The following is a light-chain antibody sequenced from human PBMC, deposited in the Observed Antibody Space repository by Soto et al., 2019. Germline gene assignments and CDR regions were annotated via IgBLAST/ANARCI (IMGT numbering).Light chain of an antibody. J-gene: IGLJ2*01. CDR3: QTWGTGIVV. Sequence: QSVLTQSPSASASLGASVKLTCTQSSGHSSYAIAWHQQQPEKGPRYLMKLNSDGSHSKGDGISDRFSGSSSGAERYLTISSLQSEDEADYYCQTWGTGIVVFGGGTKLTVL. CDR1: SGHSSYA. V-gene: IGLV4-69*01. CDR2: LNSDGSH.